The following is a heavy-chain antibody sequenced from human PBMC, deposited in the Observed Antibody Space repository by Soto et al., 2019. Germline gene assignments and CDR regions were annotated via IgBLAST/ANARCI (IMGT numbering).Heavy chain of an antibody. Sequence: GGALRLSCVASGFTFSNAWMSWVREAPGKWLEWVGRIKSKTDGGTRDYAGPVKGRFTISRDDPKNTLYLQMKSLKPEDTAVYYCTTVIPKVKWELGPWGQGXQVAFSS. CDR3: TTVIPKVKWELGP. D-gene: IGHD1-26*01. CDR1: GFTFSNAW. J-gene: IGHJ5*02. CDR2: IKSKTDGGTR. V-gene: IGHV3-15*05.